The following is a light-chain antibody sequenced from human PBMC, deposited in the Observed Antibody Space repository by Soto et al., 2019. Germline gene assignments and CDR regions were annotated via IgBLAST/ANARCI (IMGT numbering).Light chain of an antibody. CDR1: QSVSTN. Sequence: VMTQSPVTLSVSPGERATLSCRASQSVSTNLAWYQHKPGQAPRFLIYGASTRATGIPARFSGSGSGTEFTLTISSLQSEDSAVYYCQQYDHPPYTFGQGTKLEIK. V-gene: IGKV3-15*01. CDR2: GAS. CDR3: QQYDHPPYT. J-gene: IGKJ2*01.